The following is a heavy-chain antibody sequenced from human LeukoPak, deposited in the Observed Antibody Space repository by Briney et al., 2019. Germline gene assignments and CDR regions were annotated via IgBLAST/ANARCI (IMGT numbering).Heavy chain of an antibody. D-gene: IGHD6-13*01. Sequence: GASVKVSCKASGYILNDYYMHWVRQAPGQGLEWMGWINPNSGGTNYAQKFQGGVTMTRDTAFSTAYMELTRLTSDDTAVYYCATSKRDSSSWYKTYWYFDLWGRGTLVTVSS. CDR3: ATSKRDSSSWYKTYWYFDL. CDR1: GYILNDYY. CDR2: INPNSGGT. J-gene: IGHJ2*01. V-gene: IGHV1-2*02.